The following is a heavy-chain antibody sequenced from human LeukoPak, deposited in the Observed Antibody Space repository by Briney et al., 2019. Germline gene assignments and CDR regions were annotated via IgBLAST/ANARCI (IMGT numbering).Heavy chain of an antibody. J-gene: IGHJ3*02. CDR3: AKSLIAALGTGAFDM. CDR2: ILSGGAT. CDR1: RLTFSTYA. D-gene: IGHD6-13*01. Sequence: PGGSLRLSCAASRLTFSTYAMSWVRQAPGKGLEWVSSILSGGATHYADSVMGRFTISRDNSQNTVYLHINSLRGDDTAVYYCAKSLIAALGTGAFDMWGQGTMVTVSS. V-gene: IGHV3-23*01.